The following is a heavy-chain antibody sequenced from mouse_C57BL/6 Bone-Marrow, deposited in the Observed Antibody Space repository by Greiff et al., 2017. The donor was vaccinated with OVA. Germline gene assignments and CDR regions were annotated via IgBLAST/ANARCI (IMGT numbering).Heavy chain of an antibody. CDR2: IYPGNSDT. CDR3: TFYYGNYPWFAY. J-gene: IGHJ3*01. D-gene: IGHD2-1*01. CDR1: GYTFTSYW. V-gene: IGHV1-5*01. Sequence: EVKLVESGTVLARPGASVKMSCKTSGYTFTSYWMHWVKQRPGQGLEWIGAIYPGNSDTSYNQKFKGKAKLTAVTSASTAYMELSSLTNEDSAVYYCTFYYGNYPWFAYWGQGTLVTVSA.